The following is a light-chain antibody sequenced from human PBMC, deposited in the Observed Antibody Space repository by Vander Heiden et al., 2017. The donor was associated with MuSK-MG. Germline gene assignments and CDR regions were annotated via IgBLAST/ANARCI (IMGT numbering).Light chain of an antibody. CDR3: QQEYDLPFT. J-gene: IGKJ3*01. V-gene: IGKV1-33*01. Sequence: DVQVTQSPYSLSASVGDRVTITCQASHHISDALSWHQQKPGKVPNVLIYDASKLESGVPSRFSGGGSGTHFNLTIDNLQPEDFATYFCQQEYDLPFTFGHGTTVDIK. CDR1: HHISDA. CDR2: DAS.